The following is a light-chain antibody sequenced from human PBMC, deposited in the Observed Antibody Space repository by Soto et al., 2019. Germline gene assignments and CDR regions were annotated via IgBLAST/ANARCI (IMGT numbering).Light chain of an antibody. CDR1: QSVSSSY. J-gene: IGKJ4*01. CDR2: GAS. CDR3: QQYLT. V-gene: IGKV3-20*01. Sequence: EIVLTHSPGTLSLSPGERATLSCRASQSVSSSYLAWYQQKPGQAPRLLIYGASSRATGIPDRFSGSGSGTDFTLTISRLEPEDFAVYYCQQYLTFGGGTKVEIK.